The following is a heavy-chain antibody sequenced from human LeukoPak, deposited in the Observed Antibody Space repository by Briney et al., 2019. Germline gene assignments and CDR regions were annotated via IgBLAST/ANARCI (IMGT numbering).Heavy chain of an antibody. V-gene: IGHV3-15*01. J-gene: IGHJ4*02. CDR2: IKRNIDGGTT. CDR3: VTGLGRTDHDY. CDR1: GFTFSSTW. Sequence: GSLRLSCAASGFTFSSTWMSWVRQAPGKGLEWVGRIKRNIDGGTTDYAAPVNGRFTISRDDSKNTPYLQMNSLKTEDTAVYYCVTGLGRTDHDYWGQGTLVTVSS. D-gene: IGHD1/OR15-1a*01.